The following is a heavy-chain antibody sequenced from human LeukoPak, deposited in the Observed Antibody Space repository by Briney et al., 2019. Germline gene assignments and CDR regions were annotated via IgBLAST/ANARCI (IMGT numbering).Heavy chain of an antibody. CDR3: AKDRSWGMNSAEY. CDR2: IRYDGSRT. D-gene: IGHD7-27*01. CDR1: GFIFKNFG. J-gene: IGHJ4*02. V-gene: IGHV3-30*02. Sequence: AGGSLRLSCAASGFIFKNFGMYWVRQAPGKGLDWVAFIRYDGSRTYYTDSVKGRFTISRDNSNNTLYLQMNSLRPEDTAVYFCAKDRSWGMNSAEYWGQGTLVTVSS.